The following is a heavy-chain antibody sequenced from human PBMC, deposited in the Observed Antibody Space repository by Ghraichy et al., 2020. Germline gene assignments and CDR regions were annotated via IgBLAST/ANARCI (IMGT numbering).Heavy chain of an antibody. V-gene: IGHV3-15*01. CDR2: IKSRYDGGTT. J-gene: IGHJ4*02. Sequence: GGSLRLSCAASGFIFSNTYMSWVRQAPGKGLEWVGRIKSRYDGGTTDYTAPVKGRFTISRDDSQNTLYLQMDSLKTEDTAVYYCASDRPDYWGQGTLVTVSS. CDR1: GFIFSNTY. CDR3: ASDRPDY.